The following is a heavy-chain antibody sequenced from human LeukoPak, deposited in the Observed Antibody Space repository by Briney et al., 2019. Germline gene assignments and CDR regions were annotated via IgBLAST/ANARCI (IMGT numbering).Heavy chain of an antibody. CDR2: IAHDRNNK. V-gene: IGHV3-30*02. CDR1: GFSLSNYG. D-gene: IGHD6-19*01. CDR3: ARDDYSSGWYCAY. J-gene: IGHJ4*02. Sequence: GGSLRLSCAASGFSLSNYGMHWVRQAPGKGLEWVAFIAHDRNNKYYADSVKGRFTISRDNSKNTLYLQMNSLRAEDTAEYYCARDDYSSGWYCAYWGQGALVTVSS.